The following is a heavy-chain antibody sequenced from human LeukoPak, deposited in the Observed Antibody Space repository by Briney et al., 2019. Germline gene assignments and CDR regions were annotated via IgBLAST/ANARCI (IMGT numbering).Heavy chain of an antibody. Sequence: SETLSLTCTVSGGSISSSSYYWGWIRQPPGKGLEWIGSIYYSGSTYYNPSLKSRVTISVDTPKNQFSLKLSSVTAADTAVYYCARQIEGLRYFDWLYNWFDPWGQGTLVTVSS. J-gene: IGHJ5*02. CDR1: GGSISSSSYY. CDR3: ARQIEGLRYFDWLYNWFDP. V-gene: IGHV4-39*01. D-gene: IGHD3-9*01. CDR2: IYYSGST.